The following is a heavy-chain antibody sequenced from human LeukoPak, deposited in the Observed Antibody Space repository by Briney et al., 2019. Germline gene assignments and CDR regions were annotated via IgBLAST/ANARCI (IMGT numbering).Heavy chain of an antibody. Sequence: GGSLRLSCAASGFTFCSYGMHCVREALGKGPECVAFLRYDGSNKYYAYSVNGQFTISGENSKNTLYLQMNSLRAEGTAVYYCAKNNWDCDYWGQGTLVTVSS. D-gene: IGHD1-20*01. CDR3: AKNNWDCDY. V-gene: IGHV3-30*02. CDR2: LRYDGSNK. J-gene: IGHJ4*02. CDR1: GFTFCSYG.